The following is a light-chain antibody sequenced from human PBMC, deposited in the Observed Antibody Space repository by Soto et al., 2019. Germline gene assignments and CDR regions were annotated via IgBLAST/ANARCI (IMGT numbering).Light chain of an antibody. CDR1: QDIVNY. Sequence: DIHLTQSPSSLSASVGDRVTITCQASQDIVNYLNWYQQKPGRAPNLLIYDASNLETGVPSRFSGSRSGTHFTFTISSLRPEDFATYYCQQYKSLPLTFGGGTKVEIK. V-gene: IGKV1-33*01. J-gene: IGKJ4*01. CDR2: DAS. CDR3: QQYKSLPLT.